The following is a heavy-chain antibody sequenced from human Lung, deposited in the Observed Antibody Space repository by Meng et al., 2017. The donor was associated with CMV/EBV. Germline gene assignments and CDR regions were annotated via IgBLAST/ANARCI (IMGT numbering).Heavy chain of an antibody. CDR2: IYYSGST. J-gene: IGHJ4*02. D-gene: IGHD2-15*01. Sequence: SETLSLXCTVSGGSVSSGSYYWSWIRQPPGKGLEWIGYIYYSGSTNYSPSLKSRVTISVDTSKNQFSLKLSSVTAADTAVYYCARAPRYCSGGSCYSEWSFDYWXQGTXVTVSS. CDR1: GGSVSSGSYY. CDR3: ARAPRYCSGGSCYSEWSFDY. V-gene: IGHV4-61*01.